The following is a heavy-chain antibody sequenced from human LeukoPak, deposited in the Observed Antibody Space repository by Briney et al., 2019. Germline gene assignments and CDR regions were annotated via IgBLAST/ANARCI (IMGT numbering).Heavy chain of an antibody. CDR1: GGSISSYY. D-gene: IGHD2-15*01. J-gene: IGHJ4*02. Sequence: SETLSLTCTVSGGSISSYYWSWIRQPAGKGLEWIGRIYTSGSTNYNPSLKSRVTMSVDTSKNQFSLKLSSVTAADTAVYYCARGSCSGGSCYYLDYWGQGTLVTVSS. V-gene: IGHV4-4*07. CDR3: ARGSCSGGSCYYLDY. CDR2: IYTSGST.